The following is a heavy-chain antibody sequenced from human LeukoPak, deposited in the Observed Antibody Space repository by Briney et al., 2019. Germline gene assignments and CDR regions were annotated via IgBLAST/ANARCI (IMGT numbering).Heavy chain of an antibody. D-gene: IGHD1-26*01. J-gene: IGHJ1*01. Sequence: GGSLRLSCAASGFTFDDYGMSWVRQAPGKGLEWVSGINWNGGRAGHADSVKGRFTISRDNAKNSLFLQMNSLRAEDTALYYCARDRGGTYMYFQHWGQGTLVTVSP. CDR3: ARDRGGTYMYFQH. CDR1: GFTFDDYG. V-gene: IGHV3-20*04. CDR2: INWNGGRA.